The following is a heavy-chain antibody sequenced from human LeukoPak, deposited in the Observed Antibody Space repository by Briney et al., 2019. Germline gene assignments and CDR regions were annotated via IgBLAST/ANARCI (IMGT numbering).Heavy chain of an antibody. CDR3: ARHPDNDFWSGYEDY. J-gene: IGHJ4*02. V-gene: IGHV4-39*01. CDR2: MYYSGIT. CDR1: GVSINSISYY. D-gene: IGHD3-3*01. Sequence: SETLSLTCTVSGVSINSISYYWGWIRQPPGKGLEWIGSMYYSGITYYNPSLKSRVTIFVDTSKNQFSLKLSSVTAEDTAVYYCARHPDNDFWSGYEDYWGQGTLVTVSS.